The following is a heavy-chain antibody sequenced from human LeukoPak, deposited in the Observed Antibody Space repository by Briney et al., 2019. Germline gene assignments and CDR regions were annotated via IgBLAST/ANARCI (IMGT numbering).Heavy chain of an antibody. D-gene: IGHD4-17*01. V-gene: IGHV1-58*02. CDR1: GFTFTSSA. CDR3: AAGGDYSTPYGMDV. J-gene: IGHJ6*02. Sequence: TSVKVSCKASGFTFTSSAMQWVRQARGQRLEWIGWIVGGSGNTNYAQKFQERVTITRDMSTSTAYMELSSLRSEGTAVYYCAAGGDYSTPYGMDVWGQGTTVTVSS. CDR2: IVGGSGNT.